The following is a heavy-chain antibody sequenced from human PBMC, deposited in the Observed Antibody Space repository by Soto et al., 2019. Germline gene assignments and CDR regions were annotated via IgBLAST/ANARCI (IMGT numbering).Heavy chain of an antibody. J-gene: IGHJ4*02. CDR3: ALTVAAAGNFDY. CDR1: GFTFSSYG. Sequence: ESGGGVVQPGRSLRLSCAASGFTFSSYGMHWVRQAPGKGLEWVAVISYDGSNKYYADSVKGRFTISRDNSKNTLYLQMNSLRAEDTAVYYCALTVAAAGNFDYWGQGTLVTVSS. D-gene: IGHD6-13*01. CDR2: ISYDGSNK. V-gene: IGHV3-30*03.